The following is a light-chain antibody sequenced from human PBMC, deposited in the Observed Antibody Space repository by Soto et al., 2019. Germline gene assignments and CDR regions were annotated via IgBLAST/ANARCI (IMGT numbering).Light chain of an antibody. J-gene: IGLJ3*02. CDR1: TGGVTSGHY. V-gene: IGLV7-46*01. CDR2: DTN. CDR3: LLSYGGARV. Sequence: QTVVTQEPSLTVSPGGTVTLTCGSSTGGVTSGHYPYWFQQKPGQAPTTLIYDTNNRHSWTPARFSGSLLGDKAALTLSGAQPEDEAEYYCLLSYGGARVFGGGTKLTVL.